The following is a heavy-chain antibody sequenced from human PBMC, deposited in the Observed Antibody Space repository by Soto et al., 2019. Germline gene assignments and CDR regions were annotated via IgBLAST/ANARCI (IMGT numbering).Heavy chain of an antibody. CDR2: IYPGDSDT. CDR3: ARTLYSGYDPRSYYYYGMDV. V-gene: IGHV5-51*01. CDR1: GYSFTSYW. Sequence: GASLKISCKGSGYSFTSYWIGWVRQMPGKGLEWMGIIYPGDSDTRYSPSFQGQVTISADKSISTAYLQWSSLKASDTAMYYCARTLYSGYDPRSYYYYGMDVWGQGTTVTVSS. D-gene: IGHD5-12*01. J-gene: IGHJ6*02.